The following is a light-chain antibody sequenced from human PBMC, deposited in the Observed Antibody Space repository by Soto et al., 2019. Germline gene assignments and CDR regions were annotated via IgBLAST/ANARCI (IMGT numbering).Light chain of an antibody. CDR2: GTS. V-gene: IGKV3-15*01. CDR3: QQHDNWPRT. Sequence: EIVMTESPATLSVSPGEGATLSCRASQSVSNNLAWYQQKPGQAPRLLIHGTSTRATGIPARFSGSGSGTEVTLSISSLQSEDFAVYYCQQHDNWPRTFGQGTKVDIK. CDR1: QSVSNN. J-gene: IGKJ1*01.